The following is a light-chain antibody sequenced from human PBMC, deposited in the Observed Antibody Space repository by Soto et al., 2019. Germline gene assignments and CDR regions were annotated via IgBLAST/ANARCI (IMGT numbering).Light chain of an antibody. CDR2: DAS. CDR1: QSVSTW. V-gene: IGKV1-5*01. J-gene: IGKJ1*01. Sequence: DIQMTQSPSTLYESVGDRVSITCRASQSVSTWLAWYQQKPGKAPNLLISDASSLESGVPSRFSGSGSGTEFTLTISSLQPDDFATYYCQQYHTYWTFGQGTKVDIK. CDR3: QQYHTYWT.